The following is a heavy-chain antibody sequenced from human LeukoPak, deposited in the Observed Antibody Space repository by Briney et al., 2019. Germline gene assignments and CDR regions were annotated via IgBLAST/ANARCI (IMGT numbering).Heavy chain of an antibody. Sequence: GGSLRLSCAASGFTFSDYYMSWIRQAPGKGLEWVSYISSSGSTIYYADSVKGRFTISRDDAKNSLYLQTNSLRAEDTAVYYCARSDFWSGYLDGMDVWGQGTTVTVSS. J-gene: IGHJ6*02. CDR2: ISSSGSTI. D-gene: IGHD3-3*01. V-gene: IGHV3-11*01. CDR1: GFTFSDYY. CDR3: ARSDFWSGYLDGMDV.